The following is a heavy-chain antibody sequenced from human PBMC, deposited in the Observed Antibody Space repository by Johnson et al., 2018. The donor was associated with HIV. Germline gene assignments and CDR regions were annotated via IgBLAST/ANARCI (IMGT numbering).Heavy chain of an antibody. CDR1: GFTFSSYG. V-gene: IGHV3-30*19. CDR2: ISYDGSNK. D-gene: IGHD6-13*01. CDR3: AKVSSWYFLRAFDI. Sequence: QVQLVESGGGVVQPGGSLRLSCAASGFTFSSYGMHWVRQAPGKGLEWVAVISYDGSNKYYADSVKGRFTISRDNSKNTLYLQMNSLRAEDTAVYYCAKVSSWYFLRAFDIWGQGTMVTVSS. J-gene: IGHJ3*02.